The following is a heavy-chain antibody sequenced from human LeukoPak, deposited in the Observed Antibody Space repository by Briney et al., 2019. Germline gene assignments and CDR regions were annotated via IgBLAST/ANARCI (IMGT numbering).Heavy chain of an antibody. D-gene: IGHD1-26*01. CDR2: IEQDGSEK. CDR3: ARDTRTFDY. V-gene: IGHV3-7*01. J-gene: IGHJ4*02. Sequence: PGGSLRLSCVASGFSLSNFQMYWVRQAPGKGLEWVANIEQDGSEKYYVDSVKGRFTISRDNAKNSLFLQMNSLRAEDTAVYYCARDTRTFDYWGQGTLVTVSS. CDR1: GFSLSNFQ.